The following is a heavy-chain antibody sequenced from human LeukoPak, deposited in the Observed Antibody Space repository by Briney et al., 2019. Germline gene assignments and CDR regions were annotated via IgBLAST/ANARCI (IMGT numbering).Heavy chain of an antibody. V-gene: IGHV4-61*10. Sequence: PSETLSLTCTVSGGSISSGNYYWSWIRQPAGKGLEWIRRIYSSGSTNYNPSLKSRVTMSVDTSKNQFSLKLSSVTAADTAVYYCARGVSADGYNSGLFDYWGQGTLVTVSS. CDR3: ARGVSADGYNSGLFDY. J-gene: IGHJ4*02. CDR1: GGSISSGNYY. CDR2: IYSSGST. D-gene: IGHD5-24*01.